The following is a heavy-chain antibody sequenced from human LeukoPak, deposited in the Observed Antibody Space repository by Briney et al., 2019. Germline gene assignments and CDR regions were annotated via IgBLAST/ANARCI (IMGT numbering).Heavy chain of an antibody. CDR2: IIPIFGTA. Sequence: AASVKVSCKASGGTFSSYAISWVRQAPGQGLEWMGGIIPIFGTANYAQKFQGRVTITADESTSTAYMELSSLRSEDMAVYYCARGGDPYDSSIAFDYWGQGTLVTVSS. CDR3: ARGGDPYDSSIAFDY. D-gene: IGHD3-22*01. J-gene: IGHJ4*02. CDR1: GGTFSSYA. V-gene: IGHV1-69*13.